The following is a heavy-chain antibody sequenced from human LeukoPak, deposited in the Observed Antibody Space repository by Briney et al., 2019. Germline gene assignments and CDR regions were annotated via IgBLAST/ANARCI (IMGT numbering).Heavy chain of an antibody. CDR2: MNPNSGNT. Sequence: ASVKVSCKVSGYTFTSYDINWVRQATGQGLEWMGWMNPNSGNTGYAQKFQGRVTITRNTSISTAYMELSSLRSEDTAVYYCARSEGYYDGPDHWGQGTLVTVSS. CDR3: ARSEGYYDGPDH. D-gene: IGHD3-22*01. CDR1: GYTFTSYD. J-gene: IGHJ4*02. V-gene: IGHV1-8*03.